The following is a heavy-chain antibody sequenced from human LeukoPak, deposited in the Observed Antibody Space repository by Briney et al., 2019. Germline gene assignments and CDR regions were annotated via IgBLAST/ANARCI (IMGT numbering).Heavy chain of an antibody. V-gene: IGHV1-8*01. CDR3: ATGQYDFWSVPRAGWFDP. Sequence: GASVKVSCKASGYTFTSYDINWVRQATGQGLEWMGWMNPNSGNTGYAQKFQGRVTMTRNTSISTAYMELSSLRSEDTAVYYCATGQYDFWSVPRAGWFDPWGQGTLVTVSS. CDR1: GYTFTSYD. CDR2: MNPNSGNT. J-gene: IGHJ5*02. D-gene: IGHD3-3*01.